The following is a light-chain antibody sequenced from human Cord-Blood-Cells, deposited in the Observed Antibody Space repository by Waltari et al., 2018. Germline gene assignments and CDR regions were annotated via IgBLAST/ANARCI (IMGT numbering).Light chain of an antibody. J-gene: IGKJ2*01. Sequence: DIVMTQSPDSLAVSLGERATINCKSSQSVLYSSKNKNYLAWYHQKPGQPPKLLISWASTRESGVPDRFSGSGSGTDFTLTISSLQAEDVAVYYCQQYYSTPYTFGQGTKLEIK. CDR2: WAS. CDR3: QQYYSTPYT. CDR1: QSVLYSSKNKNY. V-gene: IGKV4-1*01.